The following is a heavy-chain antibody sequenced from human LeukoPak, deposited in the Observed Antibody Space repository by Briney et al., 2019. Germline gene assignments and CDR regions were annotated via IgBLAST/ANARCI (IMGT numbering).Heavy chain of an antibody. J-gene: IGHJ4*02. CDR2: INPNSGGT. Sequence: ASVKVSCKASGYTFTGYYMHWVRQAPGQGLEWMGWINPNSGGTNYAQKFQGRVTMTRETSISTAYMELSRLRSDDTAVYYCARDSYGSGSYLAWGQGTLVTVSS. CDR3: ARDSYGSGSYLA. D-gene: IGHD3-10*01. V-gene: IGHV1-2*02. CDR1: GYTFTGYY.